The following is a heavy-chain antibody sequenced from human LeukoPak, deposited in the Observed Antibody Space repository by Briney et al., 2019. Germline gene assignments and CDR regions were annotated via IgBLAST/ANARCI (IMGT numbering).Heavy chain of an antibody. D-gene: IGHD2-2*02. J-gene: IGHJ4*02. CDR3: ARGGYCSSTSCYTRPYDY. CDR1: AGSFSGYY. Sequence: SETLSLTCAVYAGSFSGYYWSWIRQPPGKGLEWIGEINHSGSTNYSPSLKSRVTISVDTSKNQFSLKLRSVTAADTAVYYCARGGYCSSTSCYTRPYDYWGQGTLVTVSS. CDR2: INHSGST. V-gene: IGHV4-34*01.